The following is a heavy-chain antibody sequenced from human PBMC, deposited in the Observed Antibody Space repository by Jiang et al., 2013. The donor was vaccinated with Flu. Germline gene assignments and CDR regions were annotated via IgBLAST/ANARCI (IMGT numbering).Heavy chain of an antibody. J-gene: IGHJ4*02. Sequence: GSGLVKPSETLSLTCAVSGYSISSGYYWGWIRQPPGKGLEWIGSIYHSGSTYYNPSLKSRVTISVDTSKNQFSLKLSSVTAADTAVYYCARGGTRLGELSLINYWGQGTLVTVSS. D-gene: IGHD3-16*02. CDR1: GYSISSGYY. CDR3: ARGGTRLGELSLINY. CDR2: IYHSGST. V-gene: IGHV4-38-2*01.